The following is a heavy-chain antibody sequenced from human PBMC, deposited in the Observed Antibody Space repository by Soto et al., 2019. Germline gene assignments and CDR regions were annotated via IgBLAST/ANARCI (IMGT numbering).Heavy chain of an antibody. V-gene: IGHV4-30-4*01. CDR2: IYYSGST. CDR1: GGSISSGDYY. CDR3: ARGCEYYDSSGYYRAAYYFDY. J-gene: IGHJ4*02. D-gene: IGHD3-22*01. Sequence: SETLSLTCTVSGGSISSGDYYWSWIRQPPGKGLEWIGYIYYSGSTYYNPSLKSRVTISVDTSKNQFSLKLSSVTAADTAVYYCARGCEYYDSSGYYRAAYYFDYWGQGTLVTVSS.